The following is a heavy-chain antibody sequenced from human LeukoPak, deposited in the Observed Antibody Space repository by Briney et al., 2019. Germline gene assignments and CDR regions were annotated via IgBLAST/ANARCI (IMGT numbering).Heavy chain of an antibody. CDR1: GYSISSGYY. D-gene: IGHD4-11*01. Sequence: SETLSLTCAVSGYSISSGYYWGWIRPPPGTGLEWIGSISPSGNTYYNPSLKSRISISVDTSKNQFSLKLTSVTAADTAFYYCARRAYSDLYFDYWGQGTLVTVSS. V-gene: IGHV4-38-2*01. CDR2: ISPSGNT. CDR3: ARRAYSDLYFDY. J-gene: IGHJ4*02.